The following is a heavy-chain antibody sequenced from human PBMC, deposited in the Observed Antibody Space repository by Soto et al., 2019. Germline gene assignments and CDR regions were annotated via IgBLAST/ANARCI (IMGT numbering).Heavy chain of an antibody. CDR1: GYPVTAYY. CDR2: INPATGAA. D-gene: IGHD3-3*01. Sequence: QLHLVQSGAVVKKPGASVTVSCSASGYPVTAYYMHWVRQAPGRGLEWMGGINPATGAAKYTQTFQGRVTMTRDTSTSRVFMELSGLTSGDTAGFYCARGGGVGVAGSAAFDMWGQGTLVTVSS. J-gene: IGHJ3*02. V-gene: IGHV1-2*02. CDR3: ARGGGVGVAGSAAFDM.